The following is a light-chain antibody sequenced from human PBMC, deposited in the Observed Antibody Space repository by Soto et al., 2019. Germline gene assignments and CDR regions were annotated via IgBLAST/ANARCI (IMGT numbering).Light chain of an antibody. V-gene: IGLV2-23*02. J-gene: IGLJ3*02. CDR1: SSDIGGYNF. CDR3: CSYAGRDTWV. CDR2: EVS. Sequence: QSALTQPPSVSGSPGQSIAISCTGTSSDIGGYNFVSWYQQYPGKAPKLVISEVSKRPSGVSSRFSGSKSGNTASLTISGLQAEDEADYYCCSYAGRDTWVFGGGTKLTVL.